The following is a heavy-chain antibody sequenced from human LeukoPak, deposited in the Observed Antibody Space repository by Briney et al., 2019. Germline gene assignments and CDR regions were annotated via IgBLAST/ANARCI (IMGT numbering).Heavy chain of an antibody. V-gene: IGHV3-23*01. CDR2: ISGSGGST. D-gene: IGHD6-19*01. J-gene: IGHJ4*02. CDR1: GFTFSTYA. CDR3: ARRSGIAVAGAFDY. Sequence: GGSLRLSCAASGFTFSTYAMSWVRQAPGKGLEWVSAISGSGGSTNSADSVKGRFTISRDNSKNTLYLQMNSLRAEDTAVYYCARRSGIAVAGAFDYWGQGTLVTVSS.